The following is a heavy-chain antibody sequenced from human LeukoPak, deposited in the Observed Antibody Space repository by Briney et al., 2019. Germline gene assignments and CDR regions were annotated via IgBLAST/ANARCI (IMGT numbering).Heavy chain of an antibody. CDR3: AKDIGVV. J-gene: IGHJ4*02. D-gene: IGHD3-10*01. V-gene: IGHV3-9*01. CDR2: ISWNSGSI. Sequence: GGSLRLSCAASGFIFSTYWMHWVRQAPGKGLVWVSGISWNSGSIGYADSVKGRFTISRDNAKNSLYLQMNSLRAEDTALYYCAKDIGVVWGQGTLVTVSS. CDR1: GFIFSTYW.